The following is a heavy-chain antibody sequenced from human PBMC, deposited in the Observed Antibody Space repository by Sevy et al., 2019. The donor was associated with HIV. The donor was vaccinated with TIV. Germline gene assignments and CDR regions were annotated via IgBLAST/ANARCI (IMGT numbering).Heavy chain of an antibody. J-gene: IGHJ3*02. Sequence: GGSLRLSCAASGFTFSTYWMHWVRQAPGKGLVWVSRINSDGNYRSYVESVEGRFTISRDNAQNTLFLQMSSLRVEDTAVYYCARESRGSLEGFGIWGQGTMVTVSS. CDR1: GFTFSTYW. CDR2: INSDGNYR. CDR3: ARESRGSLEGFGI. V-gene: IGHV3-74*01. D-gene: IGHD1-26*01.